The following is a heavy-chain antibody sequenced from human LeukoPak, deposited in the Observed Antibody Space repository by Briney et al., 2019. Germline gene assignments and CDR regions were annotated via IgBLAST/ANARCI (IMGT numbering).Heavy chain of an antibody. Sequence: GGSLRLSCAASGFTFSSYAMSWVRQAPGKGLEWVSAISGSGGSTYYADTVKGRFTISRDNAKNTLYLQMNSLRAEDTAVYYCARDPNKWELPVDYWGQGTLVTVSS. CDR2: ISGSGGST. D-gene: IGHD1-26*01. V-gene: IGHV3-23*01. J-gene: IGHJ4*02. CDR1: GFTFSSYA. CDR3: ARDPNKWELPVDY.